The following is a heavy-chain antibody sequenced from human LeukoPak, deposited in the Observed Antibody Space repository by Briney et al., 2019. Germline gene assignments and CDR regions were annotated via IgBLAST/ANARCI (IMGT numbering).Heavy chain of an antibody. J-gene: IGHJ4*02. V-gene: IGHV3-23*01. CDR3: AKDGVLKYDSSGYYPN. Sequence: GGSLRLSCAASGFTFSSYAMSWVRQAPGKGLEWVSAISGSGGSTYYADSVKGRFTISRDNAKNSLYLQMNSLRAEDTALYYCAKDGVLKYDSSGYYPNWGQGTLVTVSS. CDR2: ISGSGGST. CDR1: GFTFSSYA. D-gene: IGHD3-22*01.